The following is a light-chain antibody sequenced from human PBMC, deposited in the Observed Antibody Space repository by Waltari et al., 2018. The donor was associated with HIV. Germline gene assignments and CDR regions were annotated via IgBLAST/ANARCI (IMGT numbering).Light chain of an antibody. CDR3: CSFSPNGASWV. J-gene: IGLJ3*02. V-gene: IGLV2-23*02. Sequence: QSALTHPAPVSGSPGPSITVSCTGTSSDIGTYYLVSWYHPVPWKAPKPIIHDFTARPSGVSSRVSGSKSGNTAFLTISGLQVEDESLYFCCSFSPNGASWVFGGGTKVTVL. CDR1: SSDIGTYYL. CDR2: DFT.